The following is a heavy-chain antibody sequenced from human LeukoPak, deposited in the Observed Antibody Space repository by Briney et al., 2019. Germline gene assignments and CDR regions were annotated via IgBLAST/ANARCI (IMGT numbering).Heavy chain of an antibody. CDR3: ARDYGRSRDYGMDV. J-gene: IGHJ6*02. Sequence: GGSLRLSCAASGFTFSNYWMHWIRQVPGKGLVWVSHIKYDGSATNYADSVKGRFTISRDNAKNTLYLQMNSLRAEDTAVYYCARDYGRSRDYGMDVWGPGTTVTVSS. D-gene: IGHD3-10*01. CDR1: GFTFSNYW. V-gene: IGHV3-74*01. CDR2: IKYDGSAT.